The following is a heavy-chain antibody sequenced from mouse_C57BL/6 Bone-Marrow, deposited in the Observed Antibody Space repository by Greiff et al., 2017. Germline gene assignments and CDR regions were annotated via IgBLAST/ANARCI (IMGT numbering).Heavy chain of an antibody. CDR1: GYTFTSYD. D-gene: IGHD2-5*01. V-gene: IGHV1-85*01. CDR3: ARSRAYYSNYYAMDY. J-gene: IGHJ4*01. Sequence: VQLQQSGPELVKPGASVKLSCKASGYTFTSYDINWVKQRPGQGLEWIGWIYPRDGSTKYNEKFKGKATLTVDTSSSTAYMELHSLTSEDSAVYFCARSRAYYSNYYAMDYWGQGTSVTVSS. CDR2: IYPRDGST.